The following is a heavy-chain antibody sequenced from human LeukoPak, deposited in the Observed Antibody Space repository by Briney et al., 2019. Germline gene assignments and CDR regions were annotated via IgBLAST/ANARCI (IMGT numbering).Heavy chain of an antibody. Sequence: ASVKVSCKASGYTFTSYGISWLRPAPAQGREWMGWVSAYSGNTNYAQKFQGRVTMTADTFTTTAYMELRSLRYDDAAVYYCARWNYYGSGRDYYYGMDVWGQGTTVTVSS. J-gene: IGHJ6*02. D-gene: IGHD3-10*01. V-gene: IGHV1-18*01. CDR2: VSAYSGNT. CDR1: GYTFTSYG. CDR3: ARWNYYGSGRDYYYGMDV.